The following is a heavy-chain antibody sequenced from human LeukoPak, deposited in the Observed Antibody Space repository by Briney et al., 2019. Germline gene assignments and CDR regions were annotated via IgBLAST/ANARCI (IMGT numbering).Heavy chain of an antibody. CDR3: ARVRTAYYPDY. CDR2: ISSKSGYI. Sequence: GRSLRLSCVASGFTFDTYTMNWVRQAPGQGLEWVSSISSKSGYIHYADSVKGRFIISRDNAKNSLSLQMNSLRAEDTAVYYCARVRTAYYPDYWGQGTLVTVSS. J-gene: IGHJ4*02. V-gene: IGHV3-21*01. CDR1: GFTFDTYT. D-gene: IGHD3/OR15-3a*01.